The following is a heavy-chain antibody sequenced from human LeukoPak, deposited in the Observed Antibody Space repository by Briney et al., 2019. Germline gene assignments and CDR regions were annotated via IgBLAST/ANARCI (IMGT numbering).Heavy chain of an antibody. D-gene: IGHD6-13*01. V-gene: IGHV4-34*01. J-gene: IGHJ6*03. CDR2: INHSGST. CDR1: GGSFSGYY. Sequence: KPSETLSLTCAVYGGSFSGYYWSWIRQPPGKGLEWIGEINHSGSTNYNPSLKSRVTISVDTSKNQFSLKLSSVTAADTAVYYCARAGYSSSWTFYYYYYYMDVWGKGTTVTVSS. CDR3: ARAGYSSSWTFYYYYYYMDV.